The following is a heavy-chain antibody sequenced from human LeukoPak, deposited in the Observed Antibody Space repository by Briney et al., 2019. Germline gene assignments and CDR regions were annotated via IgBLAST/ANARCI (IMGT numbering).Heavy chain of an antibody. CDR1: GFTFSSYA. CDR3: ARSNIRERGGGFDY. V-gene: IGHV3-30-3*01. D-gene: IGHD2-15*01. CDR2: ISYDGSNK. Sequence: GGSLRLSCAASGFTFSSYAMHWVRQAPGKGLEWVAVISYDGSNKYYADSVKGRFTISRDNSKNTLYLQMNSLRAEDTAVYYCARSNIRERGGGFDYWGQGTLVTVSS. J-gene: IGHJ4*02.